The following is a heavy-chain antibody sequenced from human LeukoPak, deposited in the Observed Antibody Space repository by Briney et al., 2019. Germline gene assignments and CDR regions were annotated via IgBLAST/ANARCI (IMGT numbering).Heavy chain of an antibody. CDR1: GGSISSGGYY. D-gene: IGHD4-17*01. CDR3: ARGKDDYGDYGFDY. Sequence: SQTLSLTCTVSGGSISSGGYYWSWIRQHPGKGLEWIGYIYYSGSTYYNPSLKSRVTISVDTSKNQFSLKLSSVTAADTAVYYCARGKDDYGDYGFDYWGQGTLVTVSS. CDR2: IYYSGST. V-gene: IGHV4-31*03. J-gene: IGHJ4*02.